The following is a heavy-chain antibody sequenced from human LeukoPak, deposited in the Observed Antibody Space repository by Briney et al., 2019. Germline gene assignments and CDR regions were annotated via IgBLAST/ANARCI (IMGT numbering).Heavy chain of an antibody. CDR1: GGSICSYY. J-gene: IGHJ4*02. CDR2: IYYSGST. V-gene: IGHV4-59*08. D-gene: IGHD5-12*01. Sequence: SETLSLTCTVSGGSICSYYWSWIRQPPGKGLEWIGYIYYSGSTNYNPSLKSRVTISVDTSKNQFSLKLSSVTAADTAVYYCARQWPLYYFDYWGQGTLVTVSS. CDR3: ARQWPLYYFDY.